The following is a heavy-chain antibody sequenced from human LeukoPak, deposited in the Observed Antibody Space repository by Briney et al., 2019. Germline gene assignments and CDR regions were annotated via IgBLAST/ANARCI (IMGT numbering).Heavy chain of an antibody. CDR2: ISYDGSEK. J-gene: IGHJ6*02. CDR1: GLTLSHYA. V-gene: IGHV3-30-3*01. D-gene: IGHD5-24*01. Sequence: PGRSLRLSCATSGLTLSHYAMHWVRQAPGKGLEWVAVISYDGSEKYYADSVTGRSTISRDNSKNTLYLQMNSLRAEDTAVYYCATADGDLYYYGMDLWGQGTTVTVSS. CDR3: ATADGDLYYYGMDL.